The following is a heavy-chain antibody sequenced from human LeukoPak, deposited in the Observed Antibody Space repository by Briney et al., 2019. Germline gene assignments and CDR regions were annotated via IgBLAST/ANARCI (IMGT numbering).Heavy chain of an antibody. Sequence: ASVKVSCKVSGYTLTELSMHWVRQAPGQGLEWMGIINPSGGSTSYAQKFQGRVTMTRDTSTSTVYMELSSLRSEDTAVYYCARVGAPYSSGWSIFFDYWGQGTLVTVSS. CDR3: ARVGAPYSSGWSIFFDY. V-gene: IGHV1-46*01. CDR1: GYTLTELS. D-gene: IGHD6-19*01. J-gene: IGHJ4*02. CDR2: INPSGGST.